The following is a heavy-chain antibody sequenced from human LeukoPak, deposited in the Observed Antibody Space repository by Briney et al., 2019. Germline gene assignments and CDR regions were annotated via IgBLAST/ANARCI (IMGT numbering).Heavy chain of an antibody. J-gene: IGHJ5*01. CDR3: ARGPLLPYFDWFHSWFES. V-gene: IGHV1-2*02. Sequence: ASVKVSCKASGYTFTGHYIHWVRQAPGQGLEWMGWINPDTGTTNYAQKFQGRVTMTSETSITTAYMELSGLRSDDTAVYFCARGPLLPYFDWFHSWFESWGPGTLVTVS. CDR2: INPDTGTT. D-gene: IGHD3-9*01. CDR1: GYTFTGHY.